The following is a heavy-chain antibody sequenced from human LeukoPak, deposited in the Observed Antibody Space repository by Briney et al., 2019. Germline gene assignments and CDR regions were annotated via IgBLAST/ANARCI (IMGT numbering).Heavy chain of an antibody. CDR3: ARAPGNDYYPYYYMDV. V-gene: IGHV4-59*01. J-gene: IGHJ6*03. D-gene: IGHD4/OR15-4a*01. CDR1: GGSISSYY. CDR2: IYYSGST. Sequence: SETLSLTCTVSGGSISSYYWSWIRQPPGKGLEGIGYIYYSGSTNYNPSLKSRVTISVDKSKNQFSLKVSSVTAADTAVYYCARAPGNDYYPYYYMDVWGKGTTVTVSS.